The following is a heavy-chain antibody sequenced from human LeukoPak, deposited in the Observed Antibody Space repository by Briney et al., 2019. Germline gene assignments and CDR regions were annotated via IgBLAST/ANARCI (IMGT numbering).Heavy chain of an antibody. J-gene: IGHJ4*02. Sequence: GGSLRLSCAASGFTVSSNYMSWVRQAPGKGLEWVSVIYSGDSTYYADSVKGRFTISRDNSKNTLYLQMNSLRAEDTAVYYCARVSYSGSSYVGFDYWGQGTLVTVSS. CDR1: GFTVSSNY. CDR2: IYSGDST. CDR3: ARVSYSGSSYVGFDY. V-gene: IGHV3-53*01. D-gene: IGHD1-26*01.